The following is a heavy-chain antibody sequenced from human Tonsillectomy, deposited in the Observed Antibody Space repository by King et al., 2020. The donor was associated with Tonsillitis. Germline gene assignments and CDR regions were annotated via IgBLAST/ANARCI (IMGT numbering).Heavy chain of an antibody. CDR2: IRGSGGST. D-gene: IGHD3-10*01. CDR1: GFTFSSYA. CDR3: AKGSDSYGSGSSLQH. Sequence: VQLVESGGGLVQPGGSLRLSCAASGFTFSSYAMSWVRQAPGKGLEWVSSIRGSGGSTSYADSVKGRFTISRDNSKNTQYLQMNSLRGEDTAVYYCAKGSDSYGSGSSLQHWGQGTLVTVSS. J-gene: IGHJ1*01. V-gene: IGHV3-23*04.